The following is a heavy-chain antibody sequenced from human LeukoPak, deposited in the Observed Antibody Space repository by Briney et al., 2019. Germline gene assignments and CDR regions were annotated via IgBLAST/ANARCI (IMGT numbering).Heavy chain of an antibody. D-gene: IGHD5-24*01. CDR3: ARGEQPGHVEYFQH. CDR1: GFTFSSYS. CDR2: ISSTSDI. V-gene: IGHV3-21*01. J-gene: IGHJ1*01. Sequence: GGSQRLSCAASGFTFSSYSMNWVHQAPGKGLEWVSSISSTSDIYCADSVKGRFNISRDNAKNSLYLQMNSLRTGDTAVYYCARGEQPGHVEYFQHWGEHSLVTVSS.